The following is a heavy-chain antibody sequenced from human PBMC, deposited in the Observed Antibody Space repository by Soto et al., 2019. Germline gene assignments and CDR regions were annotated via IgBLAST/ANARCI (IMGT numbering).Heavy chain of an antibody. D-gene: IGHD6-13*01. J-gene: IGHJ4*02. V-gene: IGHV4-61*01. Sequence: QVQLQESGPGLVKPSETLSLTCTVSGGSVISGSYYWTWIRQPPGKGLEWIGYIYFSGSTNYNPSLESRVTISIDTSKHKFSLKLTSVTAADTAVYYCARDYSDSSNWVLDYWGQGTLVTVSS. CDR1: GGSVISGSYY. CDR3: ARDYSDSSNWVLDY. CDR2: IYFSGST.